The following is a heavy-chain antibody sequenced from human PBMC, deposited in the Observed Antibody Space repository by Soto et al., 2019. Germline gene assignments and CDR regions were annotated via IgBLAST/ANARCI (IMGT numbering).Heavy chain of an antibody. V-gene: IGHV4-31*03. CDR2: IYYSGST. CDR3: AGDARTRINYGMDV. Sequence: QVQLQESGPGLVKPSQTLSLTCTVSGGSISSGGYYWSWIRQHPGKGLEWIGYIYYSGSTYNNPSLKSRLTISVDTSKNQFSLKLSSVTAADTAVYYCAGDARTRINYGMDVWGQGTTVTVSS. J-gene: IGHJ6*02. D-gene: IGHD3-10*01. CDR1: GGSISSGGYY.